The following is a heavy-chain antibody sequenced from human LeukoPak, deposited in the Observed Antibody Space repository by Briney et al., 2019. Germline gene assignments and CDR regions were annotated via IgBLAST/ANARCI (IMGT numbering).Heavy chain of an antibody. D-gene: IGHD4-17*01. CDR1: GGSISSGSYY. Sequence: SETLSLTCSVSGGSISSGSYYWGWIRQPPGKGLEWIGTIYYSGSTYYNPSLKSRVAISVDTSRNQFSLKLSSMTAADTAVYYCARKAGDYGDGFDPWGQGTLVTVSS. CDR3: ARKAGDYGDGFDP. V-gene: IGHV4-39*01. J-gene: IGHJ5*02. CDR2: IYYSGST.